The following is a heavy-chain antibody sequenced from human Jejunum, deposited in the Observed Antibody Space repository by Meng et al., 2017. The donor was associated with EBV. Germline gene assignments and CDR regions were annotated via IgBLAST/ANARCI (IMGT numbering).Heavy chain of an antibody. Sequence: VQLLEAGGGVVEPGGSLSLSCAASGFTFTNYAMNWVRQAPGKGLEWVSVISGSGGTTYYADSVKGRFTISSDSSRNTVYLQMNSLRAEDTAVYYCAKAATIIRGALDYWGQGTLVTVSS. D-gene: IGHD3-10*01. CDR3: AKAATIIRGALDY. J-gene: IGHJ4*02. V-gene: IGHV3-23*01. CDR1: GFTFTNYA. CDR2: ISGSGGTT.